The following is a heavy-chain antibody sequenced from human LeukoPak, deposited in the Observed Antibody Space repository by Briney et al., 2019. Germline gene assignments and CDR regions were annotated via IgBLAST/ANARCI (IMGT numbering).Heavy chain of an antibody. V-gene: IGHV1-69*04. Sequence: SVKVSCKASGGTFSSYAISWVRQAPGQGLEWMGRIIPIVGIAKYAQKFQGRVTITADKSTSTSYMELSSLRSEDTAVYYCARGYLEYQVDHWGQGTQVTVSS. J-gene: IGHJ5*02. D-gene: IGHD2-2*01. CDR3: ARGYLEYQVDH. CDR1: GGTFSSYA. CDR2: IIPIVGIA.